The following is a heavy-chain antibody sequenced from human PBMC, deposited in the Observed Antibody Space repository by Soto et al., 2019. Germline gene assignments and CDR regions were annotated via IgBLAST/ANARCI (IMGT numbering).Heavy chain of an antibody. CDR1: GYTFTGYY. D-gene: IGHD5-12*01. V-gene: IGHV1-2*04. J-gene: IGHJ4*02. CDR2: INPNSGGT. CDR3: ARDNGYDYDVTFFDY. Sequence: ASVKVSCNASGYTFTGYYMHWVRQAPGQGLEWMGWINPNSGGTNYAQKFQGWVTMTRDTSISTAYMELSRLRSDDTAVYYCARDNGYDYDVTFFDYWGQGTLVTV.